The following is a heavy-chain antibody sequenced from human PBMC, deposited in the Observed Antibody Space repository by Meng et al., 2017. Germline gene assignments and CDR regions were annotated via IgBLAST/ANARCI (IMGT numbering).Heavy chain of an antibody. Sequence: QLQLQESGPGLVKPSETLSLTCTVSGDSISRHSYYWGWIRQPPGKALEWIGSIFYSGSTSYNPSLKSRVTISVDTSKNQFSLKVTSVTAADTAVYYCARLGSCYSCRWFDPWGQGTLVIVSS. J-gene: IGHJ5*02. CDR1: GDSISRHSYY. CDR2: IFYSGST. CDR3: ARLGSCYSCRWFDP. D-gene: IGHD2-15*01. V-gene: IGHV4-39*01.